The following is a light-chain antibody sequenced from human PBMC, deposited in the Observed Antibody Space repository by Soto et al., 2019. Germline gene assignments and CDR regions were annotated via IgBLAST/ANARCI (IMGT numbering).Light chain of an antibody. CDR2: NQS. J-gene: IGLJ3*02. CDR1: RSNIGKNS. CDR3: AVWEDTLQGGE. Sequence: QSVLTQPPSASGTPGQRVTISCSGSRSNIGKNSVYWFQQFPGTTPKLLIFNQSRRPSGVPERFSGSRSGTSASLAISGLRFEDEADYYCAVWEDTLQGGECGGGTKVTVL. V-gene: IGLV1-47*01.